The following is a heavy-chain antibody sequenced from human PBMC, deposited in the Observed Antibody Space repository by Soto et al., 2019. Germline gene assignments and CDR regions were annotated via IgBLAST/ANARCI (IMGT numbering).Heavy chain of an antibody. CDR3: AKSVRYCLGSSCSPEAFDV. V-gene: IGHV3-30*18. CDR1: GFTFSDSG. D-gene: IGHD2-15*01. CDR2: TSFDGSNE. Sequence: ESGGGVVQPGRSLRLSCAASGFTFSDSGMHWVRQPPGKGLEWVAATSFDGSNEFYADSVKDRFTISRDNSKNTLYLQMNSLRPEDKAVYYCAKSVRYCLGSSCSPEAFDVWGQGTVVSVSS. J-gene: IGHJ3*01.